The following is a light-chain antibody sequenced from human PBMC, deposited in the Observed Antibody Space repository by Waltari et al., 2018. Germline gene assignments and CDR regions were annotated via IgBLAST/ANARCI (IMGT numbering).Light chain of an antibody. V-gene: IGKV3-20*01. CDR1: QSVTSNY. Sequence: EIVLTQSPGTLSLSPGERATLSCRASQSVTSNYLAWYQQKAGQAPRLLIYGASSRATGIPDRFSGSGSGTDFTLTISRLEPEDFAVYYCQQFDTSSYTFG. J-gene: IGKJ2*01. CDR2: GAS. CDR3: QQFDTSSYT.